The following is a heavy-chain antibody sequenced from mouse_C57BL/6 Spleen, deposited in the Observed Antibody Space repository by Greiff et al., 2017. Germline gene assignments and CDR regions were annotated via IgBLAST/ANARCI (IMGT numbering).Heavy chain of an antibody. J-gene: IGHJ3*01. V-gene: IGHV1-76*01. Sequence: QVQLKESGAELVRPGASVKLSCKASGYTFTDYYINWVKQRPGQGLEWIARIYPGSGNTYYNEKFKGKATLTAEKSSSTAYMQLSSLTSEDSAVYFCARSTLWSFAYWGQGTLVTVSA. D-gene: IGHD1-1*02. CDR1: GYTFTDYY. CDR2: IYPGSGNT. CDR3: ARSTLWSFAY.